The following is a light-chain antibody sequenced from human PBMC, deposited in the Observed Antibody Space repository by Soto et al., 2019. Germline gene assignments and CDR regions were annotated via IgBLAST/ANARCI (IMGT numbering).Light chain of an antibody. CDR3: QQYNSYLWT. Sequence: DIQMTQSPSTLSASVGDRVIITCRASQSIRNWLAWYQQKPGKAPNLLIYDASSLESGVPSRFSGSGSGTEYTLTISSLQPDDFATYYCQQYNSYLWTFGQGTKVEIK. CDR2: DAS. CDR1: QSIRNW. V-gene: IGKV1-5*01. J-gene: IGKJ1*01.